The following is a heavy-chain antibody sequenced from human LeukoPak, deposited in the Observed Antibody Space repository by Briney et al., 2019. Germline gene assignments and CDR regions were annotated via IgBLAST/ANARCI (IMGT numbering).Heavy chain of an antibody. D-gene: IGHD3-10*01. J-gene: IGHJ4*02. V-gene: IGHV4-4*07. CDR3: ARDRLNYFSSGTYYGPSSFFDY. CDR1: GGSISSYY. Sequence: SETLSLTCTVSGGSISSYYWSWIRQPAGKGLEWIGRIYTSGSTNYNPSLKSRVTMSVDTSKNQFSLKLSSVTAADTAVYYCARDRLNYFSSGTYYGPSSFFDYWGQGTLVTVSS. CDR2: IYTSGST.